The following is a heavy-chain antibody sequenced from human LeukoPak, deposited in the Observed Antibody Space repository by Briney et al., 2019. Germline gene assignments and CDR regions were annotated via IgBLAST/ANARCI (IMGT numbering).Heavy chain of an antibody. CDR1: GGSISSSSYY. D-gene: IGHD3-22*01. J-gene: IGHJ6*02. V-gene: IGHV4-39*07. CDR2: IYYSGST. CDR3: ARVLYDSTFDPYYYYYGMDV. Sequence: SETLSLTCTVSGGSISSSSYYWGWIRQPPGKGLEWIGSIYYSGSTYYNPSLKSRVTISVDTSKNQFSLKLSSVTAADTAVYYYARVLYDSTFDPYYYYYGMDVWGQGTTVTVSS.